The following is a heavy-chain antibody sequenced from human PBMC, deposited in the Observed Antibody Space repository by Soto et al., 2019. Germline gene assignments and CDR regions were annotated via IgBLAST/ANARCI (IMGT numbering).Heavy chain of an antibody. Sequence: GGSLRLSCAASGFTFSDYYMSWIRQAQGKGLEWVSYISNSGSPLYYADSVQGRFTISRDNAKKSLYLQMNSLRAEDTAVYYCARDAAVRPWLNWFAPWGQGTQVTVSS. CDR1: GFTFSDYY. V-gene: IGHV3-11*01. CDR2: ISNSGSPL. J-gene: IGHJ5*02. D-gene: IGHD6-6*01. CDR3: ARDAAVRPWLNWFAP.